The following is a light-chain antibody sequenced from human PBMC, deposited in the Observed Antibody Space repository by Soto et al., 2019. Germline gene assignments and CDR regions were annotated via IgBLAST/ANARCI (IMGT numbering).Light chain of an antibody. Sequence: DIQMTQSPSTLPASVGDRVTITCRASQGISTWLAWYQQKPGKAPKLLIFDASSLGSGVPSRFSGSGSGTECTLTISGLQPDDFATYHCQQYNTDSYTFGQGTKLEI. CDR2: DAS. V-gene: IGKV1-5*01. J-gene: IGKJ2*01. CDR1: QGISTW. CDR3: QQYNTDSYT.